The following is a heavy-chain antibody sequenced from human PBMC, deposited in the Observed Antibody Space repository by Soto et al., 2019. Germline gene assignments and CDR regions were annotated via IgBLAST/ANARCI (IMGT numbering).Heavy chain of an antibody. CDR3: ARRNYYDSSGYWDFDY. D-gene: IGHD3-22*01. Sequence: QVPLVQSGAEVKKPGSSVKVSCKASGGTFSSYAISWVRQAPGQGLEWMGGIIPIFGTANYAQKFQGRVTITADESTSTAYMELSSLRSEDTTVYYCARRNYYDSSGYWDFDYWGQGTLVTVSS. J-gene: IGHJ4*02. CDR1: GGTFSSYA. CDR2: IIPIFGTA. V-gene: IGHV1-69*01.